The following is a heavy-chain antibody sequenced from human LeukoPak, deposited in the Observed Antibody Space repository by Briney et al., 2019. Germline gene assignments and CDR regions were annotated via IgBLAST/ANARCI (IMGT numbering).Heavy chain of an antibody. Sequence: KASETLSLTCTVARGFISGYYWSWIRQPPGKGLEWIGNIYNSGSANCNPSLKSRVTISVDTSKNQFSLKLTSVPAADTAVYYCARHVVVPAPMVDPWGQGTLVTVSS. CDR1: RGFISGYY. J-gene: IGHJ5*02. V-gene: IGHV4-59*01. D-gene: IGHD2-2*01. CDR3: ARHVVVPAPMVDP. CDR2: IYNSGSA.